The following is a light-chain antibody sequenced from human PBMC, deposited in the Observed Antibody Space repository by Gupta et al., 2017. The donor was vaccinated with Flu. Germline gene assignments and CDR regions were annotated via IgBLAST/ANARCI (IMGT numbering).Light chain of an antibody. CDR1: TLARKY. Sequence: GQVARITWSGETLARKYAYWDQQKPGQSPVMVICKDTERPSGIPGRFSGSTSGTTVTLTISGVQAEEEADYYCLSDDNSGHSRVFGGGTKLTVL. V-gene: IGLV3-16*01. CDR3: LSDDNSGHSRV. J-gene: IGLJ2*01. CDR2: KDT.